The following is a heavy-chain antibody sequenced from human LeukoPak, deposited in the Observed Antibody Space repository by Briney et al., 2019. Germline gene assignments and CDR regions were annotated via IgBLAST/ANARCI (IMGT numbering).Heavy chain of an antibody. CDR2: ISGSGGST. J-gene: IGHJ3*02. CDR1: GFTFSGSW. V-gene: IGHV3-23*01. Sequence: PGGSLRLSCAASGFTFSGSWMDWARQAPGKGLEWVSAISGSGGSTYYADSVKGRFTISRDNSKNTLYLQMNSLRAEDTAVYYCVDGGIESGWYNQEEAFDIWGQGTMVTVSS. D-gene: IGHD6-19*01. CDR3: VDGGIESGWYNQEEAFDI.